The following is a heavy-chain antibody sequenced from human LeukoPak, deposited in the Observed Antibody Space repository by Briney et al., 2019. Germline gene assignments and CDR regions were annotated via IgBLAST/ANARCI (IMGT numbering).Heavy chain of an antibody. J-gene: IGHJ5*02. CDR3: ARVTHTELSTWFDP. V-gene: IGHV1-24*01. Sequence: ASVKVSCKVSGYTLTGLSMHWVRQAPGKGLEWMGGFDPEDGETIYAQKFQGRVTMTEDTSTDTAYMELSSLRSEDTAVYYCARVTHTELSTWFDPWGQGTLVTVSS. CDR2: FDPEDGET. D-gene: IGHD5-18*01. CDR1: GYTLTGLS.